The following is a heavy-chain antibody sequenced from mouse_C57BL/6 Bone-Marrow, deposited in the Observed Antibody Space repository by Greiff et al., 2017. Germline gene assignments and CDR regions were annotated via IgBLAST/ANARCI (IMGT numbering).Heavy chain of an antibody. CDR3: ARVLRGGAY. Sequence: VQLQQSGAELVRPGASVTLSCKASGFTFTDYEMHWVKQTPVHGLEWIGAIDPETGGTAYNQKFKGKAILTADKSSCTAYMELRSLTSEDSAVYYCARVLRGGAYGGQGTLVTVSA. CDR1: GFTFTDYE. D-gene: IGHD1-1*01. V-gene: IGHV1-15*01. CDR2: IDPETGGT. J-gene: IGHJ3*01.